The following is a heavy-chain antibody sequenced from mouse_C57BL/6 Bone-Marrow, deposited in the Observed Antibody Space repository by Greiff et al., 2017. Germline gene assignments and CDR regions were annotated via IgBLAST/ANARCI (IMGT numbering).Heavy chain of an antibody. CDR3: ASDYYGSSLLYAMDY. Sequence: VKPGASVKLSCKPCGYTFTSYWMHWVKQRPGRGLEWIGRIAPNSGGTKYNEKFKRKATLSVDKPSSTAYMQLSSLTSEDSAVEYCASDYYGSSLLYAMDYWGQGTSVTVSS. CDR1: GYTFTSYW. CDR2: IAPNSGGT. D-gene: IGHD1-1*01. J-gene: IGHJ4*01. V-gene: IGHV1-72*01.